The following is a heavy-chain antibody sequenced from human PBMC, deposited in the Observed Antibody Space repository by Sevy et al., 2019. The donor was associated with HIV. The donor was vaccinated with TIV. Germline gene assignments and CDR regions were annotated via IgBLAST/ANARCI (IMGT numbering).Heavy chain of an antibody. CDR1: GYTLTQLS. CDR2: FDPEDGET. V-gene: IGHV1-24*01. D-gene: IGHD3-22*01. Sequence: ASVKVSCKVSGYTLTQLSMHWVRQAPGKGLEWMGSFDPEDGETLYAQKFQGRVTMTEDTSTDTAYMELSSLRSEDTAIYYCATKKYYYESSGSPFDYWGQGTLVTVSS. J-gene: IGHJ4*02. CDR3: ATKKYYYESSGSPFDY.